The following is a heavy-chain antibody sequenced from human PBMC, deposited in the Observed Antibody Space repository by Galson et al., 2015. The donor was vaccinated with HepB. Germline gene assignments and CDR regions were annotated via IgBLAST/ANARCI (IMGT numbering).Heavy chain of an antibody. Sequence: SLRLSCAASGFTFSNFSMNWVRQAPGMGLEWISYITRTSSTIYYADSVKGRFTISRDNAKNSVYLQMNSLRAEDTAVYYCARVSSTSPGFDPWGQGTLVTVSS. D-gene: IGHD6-13*01. CDR3: ARVSSTSPGFDP. V-gene: IGHV3-48*01. J-gene: IGHJ5*02. CDR2: ITRTSSTI. CDR1: GFTFSNFS.